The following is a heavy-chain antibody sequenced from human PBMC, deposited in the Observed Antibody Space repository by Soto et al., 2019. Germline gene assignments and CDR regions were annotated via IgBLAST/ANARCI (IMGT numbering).Heavy chain of an antibody. V-gene: IGHV4-34*01. Sequence: PSETLSLTCAVYGGSFSGYYWSWIRQPPGKGLEWIGEINHSGSTNYNPSLKSRVTISVDTSKNQFSLKLSSVTAADTAVHYCARGFQTYCTNGVCYPATPPAYWGQGTLVTVSS. CDR1: GGSFSGYY. CDR2: INHSGST. CDR3: ARGFQTYCTNGVCYPATPPAY. D-gene: IGHD2-8*01. J-gene: IGHJ4*02.